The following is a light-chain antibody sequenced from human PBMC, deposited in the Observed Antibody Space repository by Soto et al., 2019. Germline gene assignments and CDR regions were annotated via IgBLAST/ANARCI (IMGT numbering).Light chain of an antibody. CDR2: GRN. CDR3: ASRDDTLGGPV. Sequence: QSVLTQPPSASGTPGQTVTISCSGSNSNIGGNTVNWYQQVPGTAPKLLLYGRNQRPSGVPDRFSGSKSGTSAFLAISGLQSEDEADYHCASRDDTLGGPVFGGGTKLTVL. J-gene: IGLJ3*02. CDR1: NSNIGGNT. V-gene: IGLV1-44*01.